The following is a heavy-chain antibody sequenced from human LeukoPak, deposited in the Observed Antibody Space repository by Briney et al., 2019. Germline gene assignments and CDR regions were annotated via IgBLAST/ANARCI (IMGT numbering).Heavy chain of an antibody. CDR2: ISYDGSNK. J-gene: IGHJ4*02. CDR1: GFTFSSYA. CDR3: ARLTVTTYPSNDY. D-gene: IGHD4-11*01. V-gene: IGHV3-30-3*01. Sequence: PGGSLRLSCAASGFTFSSYAMHWVRQAPGKGLEWVAVISYDGSNKYYADSVKGRFTNSRDNSKNTLYLQMNSLRAEDTAVYYCARLTVTTYPSNDYWGQGTLVTVSS.